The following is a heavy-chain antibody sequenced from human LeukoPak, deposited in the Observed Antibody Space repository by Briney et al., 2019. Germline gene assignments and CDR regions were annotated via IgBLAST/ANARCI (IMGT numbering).Heavy chain of an antibody. CDR2: INHSGST. V-gene: IGHV4-34*01. D-gene: IGHD3-3*01. CDR3: ARAHITIFGVVVSYFDY. CDR1: GGSFSGYY. J-gene: IGHJ4*02. Sequence: KPSETLSLTCAVCGGSFSGYYWSWIRQPPGKGLEWIGEINHSGSTNYNPSLKSRVTISVDTSKNQFSLKLSSVTAADTAVYYCARAHITIFGVVVSYFDYWGQGTLVTVSS.